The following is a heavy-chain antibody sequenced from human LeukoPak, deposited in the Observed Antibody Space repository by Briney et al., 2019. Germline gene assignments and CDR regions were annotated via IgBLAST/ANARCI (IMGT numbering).Heavy chain of an antibody. V-gene: IGHV4-34*01. CDR2: VNHSGST. D-gene: IGHD3-10*01. J-gene: IGHJ6*02. CDR1: GGSFSGYY. Sequence: SETLSLTCAVYGGSFSGYYWSWIRQPPGKGLEWIGEVNHSGSTNYNPSLKSRVTISVDTSKNQFSLKLSSVTAADTAVYYCARGWNYCGSGDVWGQGTTVTVSS. CDR3: ARGWNYCGSGDV.